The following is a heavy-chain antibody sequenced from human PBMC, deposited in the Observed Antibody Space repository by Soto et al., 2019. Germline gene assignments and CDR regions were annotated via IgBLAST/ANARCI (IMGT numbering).Heavy chain of an antibody. Sequence: EVQLVESGGGLVQTGGSLRLSCAASGFSFSGYSMNWVRQAPGKGLEWISYISSLSTPRYYAESVEGRFIISRDNAKNSLYLQMNSLRDEDTAVYFCAREHILGARSFDYLGQGNLVTLSS. CDR2: ISSLSTPR. CDR3: AREHILGARSFDY. V-gene: IGHV3-48*02. CDR1: GFSFSGYS. J-gene: IGHJ4*02. D-gene: IGHD1-26*01.